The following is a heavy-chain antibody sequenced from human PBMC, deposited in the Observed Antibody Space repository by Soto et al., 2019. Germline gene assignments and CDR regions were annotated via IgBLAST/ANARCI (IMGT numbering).Heavy chain of an antibody. V-gene: IGHV3-7*03. CDR1: GFAFNSYW. CDR3: VRQRMNSLGLSAF. J-gene: IGHJ4*02. D-gene: IGHD3-16*01. Sequence: EVRLVESGGGLVQSGGSLTLSCAPSGFAFNSYWMSWVRQAPGRRFEWVANINQAGDESYYVDFVKGRFTISRDNAKGTVERQMKRLRLEDTAVYFCVRQRMNSLGLSAFWCQGSLVTVSS. CDR2: INQAGDES.